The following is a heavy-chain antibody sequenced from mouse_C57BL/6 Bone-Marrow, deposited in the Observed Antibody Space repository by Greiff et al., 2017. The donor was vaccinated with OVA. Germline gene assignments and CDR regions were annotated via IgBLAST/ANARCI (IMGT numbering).Heavy chain of an antibody. CDR3: ARHVDRYYSSYFPY. CDR2: IYPGDGDT. J-gene: IGHJ2*01. V-gene: IGHV1-82*01. D-gene: IGHD2-3*01. CDR1: GYAFSSSW. Sequence: VQLVESGPELVKPGASVKISCKASGYAFSSSWLNWVKQRPGKGLEWIGRIYPGDGDTNYNGKFKGKATLTADKSSSTAYMQLSSLTSEDSAVYFCARHVDRYYSSYFPYWGQGTTRTASS.